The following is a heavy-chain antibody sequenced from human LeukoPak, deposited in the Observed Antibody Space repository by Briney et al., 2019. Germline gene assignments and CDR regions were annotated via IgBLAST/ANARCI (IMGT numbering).Heavy chain of an antibody. CDR3: ARDLYGSGSWDY. CDR2: ISGSGGST. D-gene: IGHD3-10*01. Sequence: GGSLRLSCAASGFTFSSYGMSWVRQAPGKGLEWVSAISGSGGSTYYADSVKGRFTISRDNAKNSLYLQMNSLRAEDTAVYYCARDLYGSGSWDYWGQGTLVTVSS. CDR1: GFTFSSYG. V-gene: IGHV3-23*01. J-gene: IGHJ4*02.